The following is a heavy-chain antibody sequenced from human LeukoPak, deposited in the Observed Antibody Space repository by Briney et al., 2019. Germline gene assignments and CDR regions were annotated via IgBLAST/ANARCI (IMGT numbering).Heavy chain of an antibody. V-gene: IGHV3-23*01. D-gene: IGHD2-2*01. Sequence: GGSLRLSCAASGLTFSSYAMSWVRQAPGKGLEWVSAISGSGGSTYYADSVKGRFTISRDNSKNTLYLQMSSLRAEDTAVYYCAKLDVVVPAAAAEYFQHWGQGTLVTVSS. CDR1: GLTFSSYA. CDR2: ISGSGGST. CDR3: AKLDVVVPAAAAEYFQH. J-gene: IGHJ1*01.